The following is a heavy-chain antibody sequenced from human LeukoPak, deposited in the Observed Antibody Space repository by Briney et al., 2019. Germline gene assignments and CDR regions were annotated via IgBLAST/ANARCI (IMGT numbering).Heavy chain of an antibody. CDR2: IYHSGST. V-gene: IGHV4-4*02. CDR1: GVSISSSNW. Sequence: SETLSLTCAVSGVSISSSNWWRWVRPPPGKGLEGIGEIYHSGSTNYNPSLKSRVTISVDTSKRQFSLKLSSVTAADPAVYYCARAARAVPGTCNWFDPWGQGTLVTVSS. CDR3: ARAARAVPGTCNWFDP. J-gene: IGHJ5*02. D-gene: IGHD6-13*01.